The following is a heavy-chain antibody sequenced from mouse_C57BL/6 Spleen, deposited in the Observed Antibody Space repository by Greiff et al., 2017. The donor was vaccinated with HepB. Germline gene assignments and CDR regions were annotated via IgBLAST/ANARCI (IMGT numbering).Heavy chain of an antibody. D-gene: IGHD3-2*02. CDR2: IYPGDGDT. Sequence: QVQLQQSGPELVKPGASVKISCKASGYAFSSSWMNWVKQRPGKGLEWIGRIYPGDGDTNYNGKFKGKATLTADKSSSTAYMQLSSLTSEDAAVSFCARSKTAQAPWFAYWGQGTLVTVSA. J-gene: IGHJ3*01. CDR1: GYAFSSSW. CDR3: ARSKTAQAPWFAY. V-gene: IGHV1-82*01.